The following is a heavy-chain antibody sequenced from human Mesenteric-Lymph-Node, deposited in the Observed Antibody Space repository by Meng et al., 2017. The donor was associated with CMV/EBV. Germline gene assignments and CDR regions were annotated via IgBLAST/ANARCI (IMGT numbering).Heavy chain of an antibody. J-gene: IGHJ4*02. CDR1: EFSFPFYA. CDR3: AKISGPYGDPFDF. CDR2: ITNSGGSP. Sequence: GESLKISCTASEFSFPFYAMAWVRQAPGKGLEWVSAITNSGGSPYYTDSVKGRFTISRDNSKNMLYLQMNSLKAEDTAVYYCAKISGPYGDPFDFWGQGTLVTVSS. D-gene: IGHD4-17*01. V-gene: IGHV3-23*01.